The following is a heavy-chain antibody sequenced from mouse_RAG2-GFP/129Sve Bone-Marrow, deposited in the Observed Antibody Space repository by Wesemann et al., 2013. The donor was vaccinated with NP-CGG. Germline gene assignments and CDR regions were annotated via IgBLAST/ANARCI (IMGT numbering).Heavy chain of an antibody. CDR3: ARGAYDGYSYAMDY. J-gene: IGHJ4*01. CDR1: GYTFTDYA. V-gene: IGHV1-67*01. D-gene: IGHD2-3*01. CDR2: ISTYSGNT. Sequence: QVQLQQSGPELVRPGVSVKISCKGSGYTFTDYAMHWVKQSHAKSLEWIGVISTYSGNTNYNQKFKGKATMTVDKSSSTAYMELARLTSEDSAIYYCARGAYDGYSYAMDYWGQGTSVTVSS.